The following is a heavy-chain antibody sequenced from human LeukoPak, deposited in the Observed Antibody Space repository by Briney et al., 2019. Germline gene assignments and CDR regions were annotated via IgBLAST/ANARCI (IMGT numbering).Heavy chain of an antibody. CDR1: GYTLTELS. Sequence: ASVKVSCKVSGYTLTELSMHWVRQAPGKGLEWMGGFDPEDGETIYAQKFQGRVTMTEDTSTDTAYMELSSLRSEDTAVYYCARFGMGRDPIDAFDIWGQGTMVTVSS. V-gene: IGHV1-24*01. CDR3: ARFGMGRDPIDAFDI. D-gene: IGHD3-16*01. CDR2: FDPEDGET. J-gene: IGHJ3*02.